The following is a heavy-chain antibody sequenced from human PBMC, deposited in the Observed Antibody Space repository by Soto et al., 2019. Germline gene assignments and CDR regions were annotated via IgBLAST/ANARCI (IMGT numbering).Heavy chain of an antibody. CDR2: IYYSGST. V-gene: IGHV4-39*01. CDR1: GGSISSSSCY. J-gene: IGHJ4*02. D-gene: IGHD3-10*01. Sequence: PSETLSLTCTVSGGSISSSSCYWGWIRQPPGKGLEWIGSIYYSGSTYYNQSLKSRVTISVDTSKNQFSLKLSSVTAADTAVYYCARQEKDYYGSGSYYTRLVDYWGQGTLVTVSS. CDR3: ARQEKDYYGSGSYYTRLVDY.